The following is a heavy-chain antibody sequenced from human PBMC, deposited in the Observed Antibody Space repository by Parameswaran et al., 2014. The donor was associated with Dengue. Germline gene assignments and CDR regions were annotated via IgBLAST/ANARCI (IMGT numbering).Heavy chain of an antibody. J-gene: IGHJ4*02. Sequence: ARQMPGKGLEWVSAISGSGGSTYYADSVKGRFTISRDNSKNTLYLQMNSLRAEDTAVYYCAKAGYGAFDYWGQGTLVTVSS. D-gene: IGHD5-12*01. V-gene: IGHV3-23*01. CDR3: AKAGYGAFDY. CDR2: ISGSGGST.